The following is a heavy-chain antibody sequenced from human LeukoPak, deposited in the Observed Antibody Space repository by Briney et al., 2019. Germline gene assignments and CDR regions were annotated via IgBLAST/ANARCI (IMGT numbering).Heavy chain of an antibody. CDR3: AKRENFVRGGSRL. D-gene: IGHD3-10*02. V-gene: IGHV3-23*01. J-gene: IGHJ4*02. Sequence: GGSLRLSCAASGFTFSSYAMTWVRQGPGKGLEWVSSIVGSGRGTYYSDSVKGRFTISRDNFQNTLYLQLNSLRAEDTAFYYWAKRENFVRGGSRLWGQGTLVTVSS. CDR1: GFTFSSYA. CDR2: IVGSGRGT.